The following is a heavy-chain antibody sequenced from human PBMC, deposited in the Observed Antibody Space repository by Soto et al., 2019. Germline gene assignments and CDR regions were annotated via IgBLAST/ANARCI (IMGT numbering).Heavy chain of an antibody. D-gene: IGHD5-12*01. CDR2: ISGSGSAT. CDR1: GLTFTKYA. V-gene: IGHV3-23*01. J-gene: IGHJ4*02. CDR3: AKRSGFDSGLFDY. Sequence: EVQLLESGGGLVQPGGSLRLSCAVSGLTFTKYAMSWVRQAPGKGLERVSAISGSGSATHYADSVKGRFTISRDNSKNTVSLQMNSLRVEDTAIYLCAKRSGFDSGLFDYWGQGTLVTVSS.